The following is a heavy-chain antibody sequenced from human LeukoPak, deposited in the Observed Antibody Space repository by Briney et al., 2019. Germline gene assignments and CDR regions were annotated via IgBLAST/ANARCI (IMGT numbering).Heavy chain of an antibody. D-gene: IGHD3-10*01. Sequence: SVKVSCKASGGTFSSYAISWVRQAPGQGLEWMGRIIPILGIANYAQKFQGRVTITADKSTSTAYMELSSLRSEDTAVYYCARDRYYYGSGSYWTVDYWGQGTLVTVSS. CDR3: ARDRYYYGSGSYWTVDY. V-gene: IGHV1-69*04. CDR1: GGTFSSYA. J-gene: IGHJ4*02. CDR2: IIPILGIA.